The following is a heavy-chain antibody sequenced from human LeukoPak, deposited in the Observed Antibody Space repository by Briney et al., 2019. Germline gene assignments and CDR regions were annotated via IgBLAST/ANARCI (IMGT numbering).Heavy chain of an antibody. CDR1: GGSFSGYS. D-gene: IGHD3-9*01. J-gene: IGHJ5*02. CDR2: INHSGST. V-gene: IGHV4-34*01. CDR3: ARSAPLVLRYFDWLPNWFDP. Sequence: SETLSLTCAVYGGSFSGYSWSWIRQPPGKGLEWIGEINHSGSTNYNPSLKSRVTISVDTSKNQFSLKLSSVTAADTAVYYCARSAPLVLRYFDWLPNWFDPWGQGTLVTVSS.